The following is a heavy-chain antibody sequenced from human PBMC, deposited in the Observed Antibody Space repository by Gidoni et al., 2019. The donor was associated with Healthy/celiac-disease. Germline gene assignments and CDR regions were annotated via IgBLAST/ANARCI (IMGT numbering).Heavy chain of an antibody. D-gene: IGHD6-19*01. CDR2: IKQDGSEK. Sequence: EVQLVESGGGLVQPGGSLRLSCEASGFTFSSYWMSWVRQAPGKGLEWVANIKQDGSEKYYVDSVKGRFTISRDNAKNSLYLQMNSLRAEDTAVYYCARDDSSGWFGWYFDLWGRGTLVTVSS. CDR3: ARDDSSGWFGWYFDL. V-gene: IGHV3-7*03. CDR1: GFTFSSYW. J-gene: IGHJ2*01.